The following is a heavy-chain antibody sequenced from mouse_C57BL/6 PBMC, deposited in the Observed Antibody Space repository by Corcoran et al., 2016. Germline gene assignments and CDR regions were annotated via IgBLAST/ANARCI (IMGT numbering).Heavy chain of an antibody. J-gene: IGHJ4*01. CDR2: INPNNGGT. Sequence: EVQLQQSGPELVTPGASVKIPCKASGYTFTDYNMDWVTQSHGKSLEWIGDINPNNGGTIYNQKFKGKATLTVDKSSSTAYMELRSLTSEDTAVYYGARGDGGDAMDYWGQGTSVTVSS. CDR3: ARGDGGDAMDY. CDR1: GYTFTDYN. V-gene: IGHV1-18*01.